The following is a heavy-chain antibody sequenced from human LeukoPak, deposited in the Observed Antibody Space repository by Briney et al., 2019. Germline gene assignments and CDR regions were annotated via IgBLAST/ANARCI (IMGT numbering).Heavy chain of an antibody. CDR2: IHRSGSP. J-gene: IGHJ4*02. D-gene: IGHD1-14*01. V-gene: IGHV4-59*12. CDR1: LDSTTSDF. CDR3: AREILGGFNPRAY. Sequence: SETLSLTCTVSLDSTTSDFWSWVRQPPGKGLEWIGEIHRSGSPNYNPSLQSRVTISIDRSRNQIALELSSVTAADTAVYYCAREILGGFNPRAYWGQGTLVTVSS.